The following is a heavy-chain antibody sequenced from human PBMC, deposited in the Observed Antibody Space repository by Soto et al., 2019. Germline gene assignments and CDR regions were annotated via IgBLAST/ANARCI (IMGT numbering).Heavy chain of an antibody. D-gene: IGHD3-10*01. J-gene: IGHJ4*02. Sequence: PSETLSLTCAVYGGSFSGYYWSWIRQPPGKGLEWIGYIYYSGSTNYNPSLKSRVTISVDTSKNQFSLKLSSVTAADTAVYYCARGWEGYYAYWGQGTLVTVSS. CDR2: IYYSGST. CDR1: GGSFSGYY. CDR3: ARGWEGYYAY. V-gene: IGHV4-59*01.